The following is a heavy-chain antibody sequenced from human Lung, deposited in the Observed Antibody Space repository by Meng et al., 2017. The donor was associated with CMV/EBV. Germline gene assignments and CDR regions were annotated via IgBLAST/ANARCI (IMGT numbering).Heavy chain of an antibody. CDR1: GFTFSDYY. Sequence: SWSDSGFTFSDYYMSWIRQAPGKGLEWVSYISSSGSTIYYADSVKGRFTISRDNAKNSLYLQMNSLRAEDTAVYYCASLTPEYYFDYWGQGTLVTVSS. D-gene: IGHD4-23*01. CDR3: ASLTPEYYFDY. CDR2: ISSSGSTI. V-gene: IGHV3-11*01. J-gene: IGHJ4*02.